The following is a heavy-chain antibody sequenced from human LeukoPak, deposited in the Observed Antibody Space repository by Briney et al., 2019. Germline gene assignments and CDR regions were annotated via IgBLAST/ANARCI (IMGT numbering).Heavy chain of an antibody. V-gene: IGHV3-21*01. J-gene: IGHJ5*02. D-gene: IGHD6-19*01. Sequence: GGSLRLSCAASGFTFSSYSMNWVRQAPGKGLEWVSSISSSSSSYIYYADSVKGRFTISRDNAKNSLYLQMNSLRAEDTAVYYCARGLGMLYSSGWLNWFDPWGQGTLVTVSS. CDR2: ISSSSSSYI. CDR3: ARGLGMLYSSGWLNWFDP. CDR1: GFTFSSYS.